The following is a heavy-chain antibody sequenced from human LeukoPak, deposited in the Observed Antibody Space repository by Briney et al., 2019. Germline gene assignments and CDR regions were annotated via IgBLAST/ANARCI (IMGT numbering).Heavy chain of an antibody. CDR3: AKGLVDYYDSSGYPLHAFDI. Sequence: PGGSLRLSCAASGLTLSSSGMHWVRQAPGKGLEWVAHIWYDGSNIYYADSVKGRFTVSRDNSKNTVYLQMNSLRAEDTAVYYCAKGLVDYYDSSGYPLHAFDIWGQGTTVTVSS. J-gene: IGHJ3*02. D-gene: IGHD3-22*01. V-gene: IGHV3-33*06. CDR2: IWYDGSNI. CDR1: GLTLSSSG.